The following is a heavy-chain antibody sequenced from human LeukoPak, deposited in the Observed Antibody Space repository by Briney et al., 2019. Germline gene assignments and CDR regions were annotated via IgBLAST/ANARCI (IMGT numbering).Heavy chain of an antibody. D-gene: IGHD3-3*01. Sequence: ASVKVSCKASGGTFSSYAISWVRQAPGQGLEWMGGIIPIFGTANYAQKFQGRVTITADESTGTAYMELSSLRSEDTAVYYCARSDDFLHAFDIWGQGTMVTVSS. CDR3: ARSDDFLHAFDI. CDR2: IIPIFGTA. CDR1: GGTFSSYA. V-gene: IGHV1-69*13. J-gene: IGHJ3*02.